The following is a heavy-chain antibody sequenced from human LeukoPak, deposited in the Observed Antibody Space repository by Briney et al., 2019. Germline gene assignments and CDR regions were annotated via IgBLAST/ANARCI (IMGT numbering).Heavy chain of an antibody. CDR2: IPIFGPA. CDR3: ARDRDSSGWWTGAFDI. V-gene: IGHV1-69*01. Sequence: IPIFGPANYAQKFQGRVTITADESTSTAYMELSSLRSEDTAVYYCARDRDSSGWWTGAFDIWGQGTMVTVSS. J-gene: IGHJ3*02. D-gene: IGHD6-19*01.